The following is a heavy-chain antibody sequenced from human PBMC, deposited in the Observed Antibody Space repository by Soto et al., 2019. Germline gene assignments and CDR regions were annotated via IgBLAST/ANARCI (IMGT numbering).Heavy chain of an antibody. CDR3: VSRLAVKPQYYFDY. J-gene: IGHJ4*02. CDR1: GGSISSGDYY. D-gene: IGHD6-19*01. V-gene: IGHV4-30-4*01. Sequence: SETLSLTCTVSGGSISSGDYYRSWVRQPPGKDLEYIGYIYYTGSTYYNPSLNSRLTMSVDTSKNQFSLKLSSVTAADTAVYYWVSRLAVKPQYYFDYWGQGTLGTVAS. CDR2: IYYTGST.